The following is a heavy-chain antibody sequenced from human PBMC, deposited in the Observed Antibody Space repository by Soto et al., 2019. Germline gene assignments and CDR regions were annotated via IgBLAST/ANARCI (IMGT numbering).Heavy chain of an antibody. CDR2: IIPIFGTA. Sequence: SVKVSCKASGGTFSSYAISWVRQAPGQGLEWMGGIIPIFGTANYAQKFQGRVTITADESTSTAYMELSSLRSEDTAVYYCARSSREDEDTIFGVVTFDYWGQGTLVTVLL. J-gene: IGHJ4*02. CDR1: GGTFSSYA. CDR3: ARSSREDEDTIFGVVTFDY. V-gene: IGHV1-69*13. D-gene: IGHD3-3*01.